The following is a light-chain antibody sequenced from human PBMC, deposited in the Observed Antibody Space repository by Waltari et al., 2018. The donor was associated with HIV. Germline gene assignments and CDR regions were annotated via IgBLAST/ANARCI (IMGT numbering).Light chain of an antibody. V-gene: IGLV2-8*01. J-gene: IGLJ2*01. CDR3: SSYAGSNNLRV. Sequence: QSALTQPPSASGSPGQSVTISCTGTSSDVGGYNYVSWYQQHPGKAHKLMIYEVSKRPSGVPVRFSGSKSGNPASLTVSGLQAEDEADYYCSSYAGSNNLRVFGGGTKLTVL. CDR1: SSDVGGYNY. CDR2: EVS.